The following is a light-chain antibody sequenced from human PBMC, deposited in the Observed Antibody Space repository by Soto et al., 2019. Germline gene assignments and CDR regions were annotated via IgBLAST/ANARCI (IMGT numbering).Light chain of an antibody. V-gene: IGLV7-46*01. Sequence: QAVVTQEPSLTVSPGGTGTLTCGSSTGAVTSGHYPYWFQQKPGQAPRTLIYDTTNKHSWTPARFSGSLLGGKAALTLSGAQPEDEADYYCLLFYTDIRVFGGGTQLTVL. J-gene: IGLJ2*01. CDR2: DTT. CDR1: TGAVTSGHY. CDR3: LLFYTDIRV.